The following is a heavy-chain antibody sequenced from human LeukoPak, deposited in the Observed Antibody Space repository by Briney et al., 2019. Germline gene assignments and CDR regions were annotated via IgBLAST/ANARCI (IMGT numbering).Heavy chain of an antibody. V-gene: IGHV3-53*01. CDR2: IYSGGST. CDR3: ARSDLPAVVAAAAFDY. D-gene: IGHD2-15*01. J-gene: IGHJ4*02. Sequence: PGGSLRLSCAASGFTVSSNYMSWVRQAPGKGLEWVSVIYSGGSTYYADSVKGRFTISRDNSKNTLYLQMNSLRAEDTAVYYCARSDLPAVVAAAAFDYWGQGTLVTVSS. CDR1: GFTVSSNY.